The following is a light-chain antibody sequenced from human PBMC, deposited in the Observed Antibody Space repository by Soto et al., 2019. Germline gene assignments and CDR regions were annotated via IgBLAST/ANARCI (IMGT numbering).Light chain of an antibody. CDR1: SSDVGAYNY. J-gene: IGLJ1*01. CDR3: SSYAGSGNYV. V-gene: IGLV2-8*01. CDR2: EVS. Sequence: QSALTQPPSASGSPGQSVSISCTGTSSDVGAYNYVSWYQQHPGKAPKLIIYEVSKRPSGVPDRFSGSKSGNAASLTVSGLQAEDEADYYCSSYAGSGNYVCGTGTKLTVL.